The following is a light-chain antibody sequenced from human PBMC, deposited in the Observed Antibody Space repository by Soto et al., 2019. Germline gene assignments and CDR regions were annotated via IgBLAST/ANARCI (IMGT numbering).Light chain of an antibody. J-gene: IGLJ3*02. CDR2: SFT. CDR1: TSNIGNNF. Sequence: QSVLTQSPSASGTPGQRVTISCSGSTSNIGNNFVYWYQHLPGTAPKLLIFSFTQRPPGVPDRFSGSKSATSASLAISGLRSDDETDYYCAAWDDSLNGWVFGGGTKLTVL. CDR3: AAWDDSLNGWV. V-gene: IGLV1-47*02.